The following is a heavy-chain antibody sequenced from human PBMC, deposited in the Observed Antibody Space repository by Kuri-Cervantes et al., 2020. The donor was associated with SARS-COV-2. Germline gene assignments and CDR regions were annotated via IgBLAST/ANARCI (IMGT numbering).Heavy chain of an antibody. CDR3: ARDGVGIGGLDI. Sequence: GGSLRLSCAASGFTFSGHWIHWVRQAPGKGLVWVSRINPDGSSSTYADAVKGRFTISRDNAKNTLSLQMNSLGAEDTAVFYCARDGVGIGGLDIWGQGTVVTVSS. CDR1: GFTFSGHW. D-gene: IGHD4-23*01. J-gene: IGHJ3*02. CDR2: INPDGSSS. V-gene: IGHV3-74*01.